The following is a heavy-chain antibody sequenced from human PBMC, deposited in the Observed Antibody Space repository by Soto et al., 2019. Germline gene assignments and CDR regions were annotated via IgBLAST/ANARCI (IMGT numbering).Heavy chain of an antibody. Sequence: SETLSLTCSVSGAALNSGNYYWGWLRQPPGKGLEWIGSTYHGGSTHYNPSLNSRVTLSIDMTNNHVSLILNSVTAADTAVYYCARVGPWVPYYYDSSPYTFENWFDPWGQGTLVTVSS. CDR2: TYHGGST. D-gene: IGHD3-22*01. J-gene: IGHJ5*02. V-gene: IGHV4-38-2*02. CDR1: GAALNSGNYY. CDR3: ARVGPWVPYYYDSSPYTFENWFDP.